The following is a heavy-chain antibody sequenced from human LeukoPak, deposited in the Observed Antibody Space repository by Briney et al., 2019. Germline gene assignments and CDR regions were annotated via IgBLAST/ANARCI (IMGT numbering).Heavy chain of an antibody. J-gene: IGHJ3*02. CDR2: ISSSGSII. CDR3: ARDKEGGGSTDYYHDAFDI. CDR1: GFTFSSYE. Sequence: PGGSLRLSCAASGFTFSSYEMNWVRQAPGKGLEWVSYISSSGSIIYCADSLKGRFTISRDNAKNSLYLQMNSLRAEDTAVYYCARDKEGGGSTDYYHDAFDIWGQGTMVTVSS. V-gene: IGHV3-48*03. D-gene: IGHD3-9*01.